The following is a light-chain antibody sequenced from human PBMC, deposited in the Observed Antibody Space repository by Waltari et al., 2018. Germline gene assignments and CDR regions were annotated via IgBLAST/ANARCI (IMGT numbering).Light chain of an antibody. Sequence: SVTISCTGTSSDVGGYDYVSWYQQHPGKAPKLMIYDVNKRPSGVPDRFSGSKSGNTASLTISGLQADDEADYYCCSYAGSQTSVFGGGTKVTVL. V-gene: IGLV2-11*03. CDR2: DVN. CDR1: SSDVGGYDY. J-gene: IGLJ2*01. CDR3: CSYAGSQTSV.